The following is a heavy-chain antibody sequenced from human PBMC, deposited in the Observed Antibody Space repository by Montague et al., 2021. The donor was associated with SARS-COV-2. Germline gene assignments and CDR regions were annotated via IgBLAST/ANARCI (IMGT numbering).Heavy chain of an antibody. Sequence: CAISGDSVSSNIVTWSWIRQSPSRRLEWLGRTQFRSKWYNDYAESVNSRITIDPNTSKHQFSLHLNPVTPEDTAVYYCARIPVGSKYYFDFWGQGTLVTVSS. CDR1: GDSVSSNIVT. J-gene: IGHJ4*02. CDR2: TQFRSKWYN. D-gene: IGHD2-2*01. CDR3: ARIPVGSKYYFDF. V-gene: IGHV6-1*01.